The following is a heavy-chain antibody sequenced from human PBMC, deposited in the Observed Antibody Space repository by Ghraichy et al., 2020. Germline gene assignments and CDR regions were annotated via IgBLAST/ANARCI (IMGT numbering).Heavy chain of an antibody. D-gene: IGHD1-26*01. CDR2: ISNDGDNK. Sequence: GGSLRLSCAASGFTFSTFPMHWVRQAPGKGLEWVSFISNDGDNKYYADSVKGRFTISRDNSKNTLYLQLDSLRGEDTALYYCAKTNRAPDARRMWEVLPHAFDVWGQGTMVTVSS. CDR1: GFTFSTFP. CDR3: AKTNRAPDARRMWEVLPHAFDV. J-gene: IGHJ3*01. V-gene: IGHV3-30-3*02.